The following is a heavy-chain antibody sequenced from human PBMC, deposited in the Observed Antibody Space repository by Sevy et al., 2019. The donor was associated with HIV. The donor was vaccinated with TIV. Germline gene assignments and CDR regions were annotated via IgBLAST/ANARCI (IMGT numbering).Heavy chain of an antibody. J-gene: IGHJ4*02. Sequence: GGSLRLSCAASGFSFSNAWMNWVRQAPGKGLEWVGRIKSRTEGGTTDYAAPVKGRFTISRDESKNMLYLQMNSLKTEDTAGYYCSTDSLRYFGELEGNWGQGTLVTVSS. D-gene: IGHD3-10*01. CDR1: GFSFSNAW. CDR2: IKSRTEGGTT. V-gene: IGHV3-15*07. CDR3: STDSLRYFGELEGN.